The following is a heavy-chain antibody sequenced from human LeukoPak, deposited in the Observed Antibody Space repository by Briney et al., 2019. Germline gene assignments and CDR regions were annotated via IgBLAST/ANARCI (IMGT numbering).Heavy chain of an antibody. V-gene: IGHV3-64D*06. CDR3: VKRLNNYFDY. Sequence: GGSLRLSCSASGFIFSSYAMHWVRQAPGKGLEFVSGISSNGGSTYYADSVKARFTMSRDNSKNALYLQMSGLRAEDTAVYYCVKRLNNYFDYWGQGTLVTVSS. CDR1: GFIFSSYA. J-gene: IGHJ4*02. D-gene: IGHD4/OR15-4a*01. CDR2: ISSNGGST.